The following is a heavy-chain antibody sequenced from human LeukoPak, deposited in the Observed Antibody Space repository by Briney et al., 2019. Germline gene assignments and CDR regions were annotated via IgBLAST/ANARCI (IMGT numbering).Heavy chain of an antibody. V-gene: IGHV1-2*02. J-gene: IGHJ6*03. D-gene: IGHD4-17*01. CDR2: INPNSGGT. Sequence: ASVTVSFKASGYTFTGYYMHWVRQAPGQGLEWMGWINPNSGGTNYAQKFQGRVTMTRDTSISTAYMELSRLRSDDTAVYYCARTRLTNYYYYYMDVWGKGTTVTVSS. CDR3: ARTRLTNYYYYYMDV. CDR1: GYTFTGYY.